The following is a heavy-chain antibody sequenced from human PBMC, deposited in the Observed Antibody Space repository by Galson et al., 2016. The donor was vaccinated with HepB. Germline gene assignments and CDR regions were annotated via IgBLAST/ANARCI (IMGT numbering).Heavy chain of an antibody. CDR3: VREVYGGALDY. Sequence: SLRLSCAASGFTVSSNNMDWVRQAPGKGLEWVAVFYSSGKTAHADSVEGRFTVSRDTSKNMLYLQMNSLRAEDTAIYYCVREVYGGALDYWGQGTLVSVSS. CDR1: GFTVSSNN. V-gene: IGHV3-53*01. J-gene: IGHJ4*02. D-gene: IGHD4-23*01. CDR2: FYSSGKT.